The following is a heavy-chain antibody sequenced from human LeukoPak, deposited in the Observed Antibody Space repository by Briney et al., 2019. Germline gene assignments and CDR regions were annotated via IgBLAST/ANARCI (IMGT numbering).Heavy chain of an antibody. V-gene: IGHV3-21*01. CDR2: ISSSSSFI. J-gene: IGHJ4*02. D-gene: IGHD3-10*01. CDR3: ARYREGLLWFGELLWGFDY. Sequence: KPGGSLRLSCAASGFTFSSYSMNWARQAPGKGLEWVSSISSSSSFIYYADSVKGRFTISRDNAKNSLYLQMNSLRAEDTAVYYCARYREGLLWFGELLWGFDYWGQGTLVTVSS. CDR1: GFTFSSYS.